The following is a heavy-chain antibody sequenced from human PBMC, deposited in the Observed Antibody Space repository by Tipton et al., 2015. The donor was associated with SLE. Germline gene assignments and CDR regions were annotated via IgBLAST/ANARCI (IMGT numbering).Heavy chain of an antibody. CDR3: ARGGVTGYYYMDV. CDR2: IYTSGST. J-gene: IGHJ6*03. V-gene: IGHV4-61*08. Sequence: TLSLTCTVSGGSISSGGYYWSWIRQPPGKGLEWIGYIYTSGSTNYNPSLKSRVTISVDTSKNQFSLKLSSVTAADTAVYYCARGGVTGYYYMDVWGKGTTVTVSS. CDR1: GGSISSGGYY. D-gene: IGHD2-21*02.